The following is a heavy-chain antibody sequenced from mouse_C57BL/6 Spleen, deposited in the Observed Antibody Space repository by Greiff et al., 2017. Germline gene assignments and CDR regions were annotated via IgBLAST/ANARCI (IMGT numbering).Heavy chain of an antibody. CDR2: IDPSDSYT. Sequence: VQLQQPGAELVMPGASVKLSCKASGYTFTSYWMHWVKQRPGQGLAWIGEIDPSDSYTNYNQKFKGKSTLTVDKAASTAYMQLSSLTYEDSAVYYCARGTPLGYYFDDWGQGTTLTVSS. D-gene: IGHD3-3*01. CDR3: ARGTPLGYYFDD. J-gene: IGHJ2*01. V-gene: IGHV1-69*01. CDR1: GYTFTSYW.